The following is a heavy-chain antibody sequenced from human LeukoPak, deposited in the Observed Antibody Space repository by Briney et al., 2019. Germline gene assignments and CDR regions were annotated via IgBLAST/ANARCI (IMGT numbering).Heavy chain of an antibody. CDR2: ISWNSGSI. CDR1: GFTFDDYA. J-gene: IGHJ4*02. V-gene: IGHV3-9*01. CDR3: AREVPGGSSWFDY. Sequence: GGSLRLSCAASGFTFDDYAMHWVRQAPGKGLEWVSGISWNSGSIGYVASVKGRFTISRDNAKNSLYLQMNSLRAEDTAVYYCAREVPGGSSWFDYWGQGTLVTVSS. D-gene: IGHD6-13*01.